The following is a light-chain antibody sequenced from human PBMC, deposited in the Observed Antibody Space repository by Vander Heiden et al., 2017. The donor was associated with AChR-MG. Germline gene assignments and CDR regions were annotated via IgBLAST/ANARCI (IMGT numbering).Light chain of an antibody. V-gene: IGKV1-8*01. J-gene: IGKJ4*01. CDR1: KGISSY. CDR2: AAS. CDR3: QQYYSYPT. Sequence: AIRITQSPSSFSASTGDRVPITCRARKGISSYLGWYQQKPGKAPKLLIYAASTVQSGVPTRCSGRGSGTDFTPTISRLQSEDFANYYWQQYYSYPTFGGGTKVEIK.